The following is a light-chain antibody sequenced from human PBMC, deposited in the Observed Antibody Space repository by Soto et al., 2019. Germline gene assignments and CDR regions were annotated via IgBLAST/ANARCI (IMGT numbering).Light chain of an antibody. V-gene: IGKV1-39*01. Sequence: DIQMTQSPSSLSASVADRVTITCRASQSISSYLNWYQQKPGKAPKLLIYAASSLQSGVPSRFSGSASGIDFTLTISSLQPEDFATYYCQQSYSTLWTFGQGTKVEIK. CDR1: QSISSY. J-gene: IGKJ1*01. CDR3: QQSYSTLWT. CDR2: AAS.